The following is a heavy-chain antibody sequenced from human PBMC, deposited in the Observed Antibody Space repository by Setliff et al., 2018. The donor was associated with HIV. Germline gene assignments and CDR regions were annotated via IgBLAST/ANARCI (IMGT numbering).Heavy chain of an antibody. CDR2: IYPGDSDT. D-gene: IGHD3-22*01. J-gene: IGHJ3*02. CDR3: ARRYGFDSSGLENDAFDI. Sequence: GESLKISCEGSGFSFTNYWIAWVRQMPGKGLEWMGIIYPGDSDTRYSPSFQGQVSISADKSINTAYLQWSSLKASDTAMYYCARRYGFDSSGLENDAFDIWGQGTLVTVSS. CDR1: GFSFTNYW. V-gene: IGHV5-51*01.